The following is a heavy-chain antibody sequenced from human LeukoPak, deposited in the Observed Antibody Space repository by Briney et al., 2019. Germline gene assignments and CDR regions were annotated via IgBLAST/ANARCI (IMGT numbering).Heavy chain of an antibody. Sequence: SVKVSCKASGGTFSSYAISWVRQAPGQGLEWMGGIIPIFDTANYAQKFQGRVTITADKSTSTAYMELSSLRSEDTAVYYCARDTRHRYCSSASCYRGWFDPWGQGTLVTVSS. D-gene: IGHD2-2*01. CDR1: GGTFSSYA. V-gene: IGHV1-69*06. CDR2: IIPIFDTA. J-gene: IGHJ5*02. CDR3: ARDTRHRYCSSASCYRGWFDP.